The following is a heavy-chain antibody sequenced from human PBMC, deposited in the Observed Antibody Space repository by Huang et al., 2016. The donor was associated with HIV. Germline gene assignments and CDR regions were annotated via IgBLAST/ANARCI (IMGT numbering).Heavy chain of an antibody. CDR3: VRVRRVMDTYCVADCSTLEAFDI. V-gene: IGHV7-4-1*02. J-gene: IGHJ3*02. Sequence: QVQLVQSGSELKKPGASVKVSCKASGYTFTNYGVHWVRQAPGQGLEWMGLINTDTGKPRYAPGLTGLFVFSLDTSVNTSYLQISSLKAADSAIYYCVRVRRVMDTYCVADCSTLEAFDIWGQGTVVTVSA. CDR1: GYTFTNYG. D-gene: IGHD2-21*02. CDR2: INTDTGKP.